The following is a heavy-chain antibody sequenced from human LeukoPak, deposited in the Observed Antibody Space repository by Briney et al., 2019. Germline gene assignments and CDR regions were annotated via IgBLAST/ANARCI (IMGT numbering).Heavy chain of an antibody. CDR3: ARDFKPYGGNLEYFQH. J-gene: IGHJ1*01. Sequence: SVKVSCKASGGTFSSYAISWVRQAPGQGLEWMGRIIPIFGTANYAQKFQGRVTITTDESTSTAYMELSSLRSEDTAVYYCARDFKPYGGNLEYFQHWGQGTLVTVSS. CDR2: IIPIFGTA. CDR1: GGTFSSYA. D-gene: IGHD4-23*01. V-gene: IGHV1-69*05.